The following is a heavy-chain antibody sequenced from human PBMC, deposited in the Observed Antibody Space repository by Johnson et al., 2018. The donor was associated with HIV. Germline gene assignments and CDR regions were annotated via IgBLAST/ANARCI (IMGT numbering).Heavy chain of an antibody. CDR3: ARAVGAGGI. CDR2: ISYDGSNT. D-gene: IGHD1-26*01. V-gene: IGHV3-30*04. J-gene: IGHJ3*02. Sequence: QVQLVESGGGVVQPGRSLRLSCAASGFTFSSYAMHWVRQAPGKGLEWVAVISYDGSNTYYADSVKGRFTISRDNAKNSLYLQMNSLRAEDTAVYYCARAVGAGGIWGQGTMVTVSS. CDR1: GFTFSSYA.